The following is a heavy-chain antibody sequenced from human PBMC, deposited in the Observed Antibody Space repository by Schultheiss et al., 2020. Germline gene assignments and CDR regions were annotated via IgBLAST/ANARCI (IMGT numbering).Heavy chain of an antibody. J-gene: IGHJ6*02. CDR2: IYSGGST. Sequence: GESLKISCAASGFTFSSYWMHWVRQAPGKGLEWVSVIYSGGSTYYADSVKGRFTISRDNSKNTLYLQMNSLRAEDTAVYYCARDGKYFYGMDVWGQGTTVNVSS. CDR1: GFTFSSYW. CDR3: ARDGKYFYGMDV. V-gene: IGHV3-66*02.